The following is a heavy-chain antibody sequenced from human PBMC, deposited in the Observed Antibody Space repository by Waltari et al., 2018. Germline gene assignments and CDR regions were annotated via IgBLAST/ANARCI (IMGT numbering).Heavy chain of an antibody. J-gene: IGHJ4*02. Sequence: EVQLLESGGGLVQPGGSLRLSCAASGFTFSSYAMSWVRQAPGNGLEWVSVIYSGGSTYYADSVKGRFTISIDNSKNTLYLQMNSLRAEDTAVYYCAKGEAKFDYWGQGTLVTVSS. CDR2: IYSGGST. CDR3: AKGEAKFDY. V-gene: IGHV3-23*03. CDR1: GFTFSSYA.